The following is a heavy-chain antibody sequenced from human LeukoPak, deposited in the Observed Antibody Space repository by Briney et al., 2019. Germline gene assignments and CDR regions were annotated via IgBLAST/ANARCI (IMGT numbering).Heavy chain of an antibody. J-gene: IGHJ4*02. CDR3: AERRAYGYYVTGFDY. CDR1: GGSISSSNW. Sequence: SGTLSLTRAVSGGSISSSNWWSWVRQPPGKGLEWIVEIYHSGSTNYNPSLKSRVTISVDKSKNQFSLKLSSVTAADTAVYYCAERRAYGYYVTGFDYWGQGTLVTVSS. D-gene: IGHD4-17*01. V-gene: IGHV4-4*02. CDR2: IYHSGST.